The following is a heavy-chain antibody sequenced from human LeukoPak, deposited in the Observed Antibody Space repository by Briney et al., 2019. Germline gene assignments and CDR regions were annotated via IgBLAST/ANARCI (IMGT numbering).Heavy chain of an antibody. CDR1: GDSVSGDSLTTYY. CDR2: IYHSGST. CDR3: ARLYRTYYYMDV. J-gene: IGHJ6*03. V-gene: IGHV4-61*01. Sequence: PSETLSLTCTVSGDSVSGDSLTTYYWSWLQQPPGKGLEWIGYIYHSGSTNYNPSLKSRVTISIDTSKNQFSLTLNSVTAADTATYYCARLYRTYYYMDVWGKGTTVTVSS. D-gene: IGHD1-14*01.